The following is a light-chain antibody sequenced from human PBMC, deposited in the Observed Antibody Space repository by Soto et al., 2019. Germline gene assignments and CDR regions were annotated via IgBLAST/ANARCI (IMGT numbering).Light chain of an antibody. CDR2: GTI. J-gene: IGKJ1*01. V-gene: IGKV3-20*01. Sequence: EIVLTQSPGTLSLSPGERATLSCRASQSITSSYLAWYQQKPGQAPRLLISGTITRATGIPDRFSGSGSGTDFTLTISSLEPEDFAVYYCQQYGSPLWTFGQGTKVEIK. CDR3: QQYGSPLWT. CDR1: QSITSSY.